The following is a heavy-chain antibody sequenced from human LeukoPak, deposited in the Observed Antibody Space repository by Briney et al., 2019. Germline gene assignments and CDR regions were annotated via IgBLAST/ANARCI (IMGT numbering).Heavy chain of an antibody. CDR2: IYTSGST. V-gene: IGHV4-4*09. J-gene: IGHJ5*02. CDR3: AVTIFGVSYNWFDP. CDR1: GGSISSYY. D-gene: IGHD3-3*01. Sequence: PSETLSLTCTVSGGSISSYYWSWIRQPPGKGLEWIGYIYTSGSTNYNPSLKSRVTISVDTSKNQFSLKLSSVTAADTAVYYCAVTIFGVSYNWFDPWGQGTLVTASS.